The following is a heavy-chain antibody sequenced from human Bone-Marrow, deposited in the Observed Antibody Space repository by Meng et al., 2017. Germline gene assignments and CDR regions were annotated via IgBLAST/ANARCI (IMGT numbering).Heavy chain of an antibody. CDR2: IYYSGST. CDR3: ARDLYYYGSGSYYNFDY. D-gene: IGHD3-10*01. V-gene: IGHV4-39*07. Sequence: SETLSLTCTVSGGSISSSSYYWGWIRQPPGKGLEWIGSIYYSGSTYYNPSLKSRVTISVDTSKNQFSLKLSSVTAADTAVYYCARDLYYYGSGSYYNFDYWGQGTRVTVSS. J-gene: IGHJ4*02. CDR1: GGSISSSSYY.